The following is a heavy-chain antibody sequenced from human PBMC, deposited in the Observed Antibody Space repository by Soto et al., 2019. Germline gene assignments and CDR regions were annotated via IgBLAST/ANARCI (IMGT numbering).Heavy chain of an antibody. D-gene: IGHD6-6*01. J-gene: IGHJ4*02. V-gene: IGHV4-59*01. CDR2: IYYSGST. CDR1: CGAISSFY. Sequence: LSLTCTLSCGAISSFYWSWIRHPPGKGLEWIGYIYYSGSTNYNPSLKSRVTISVDTSKNQFSLNLRSMSPADTAVYYCARVGGLAARTFDYWGPGTMVTVSS. CDR3: ARVGGLAARTFDY.